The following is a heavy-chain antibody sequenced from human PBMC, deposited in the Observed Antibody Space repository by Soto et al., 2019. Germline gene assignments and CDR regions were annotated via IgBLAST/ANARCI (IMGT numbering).Heavy chain of an antibody. D-gene: IGHD1-1*01. V-gene: IGHV3-30-3*01. CDR1: GFTFSSYA. J-gene: IGHJ6*02. CDR2: ISYDGSNK. Sequence: QVQLVESGGGVVQPGRSLRLSCAASGFTFSSYAMHWVRQAPGKGLEWVAVISYDGSNKYYADSVKGRFTISRDNSKNTLYPQMNSLRAEDPAVYYCARDRLRYNWNDFPYYYYGMDVWGQGTKVTVSS. CDR3: ARDRLRYNWNDFPYYYYGMDV.